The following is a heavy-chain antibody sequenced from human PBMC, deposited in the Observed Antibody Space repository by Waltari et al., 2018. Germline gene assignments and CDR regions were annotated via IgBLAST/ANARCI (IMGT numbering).Heavy chain of an antibody. J-gene: IGHJ4*02. D-gene: IGHD2-15*01. CDR1: GFLVEATY. V-gene: IGHV3-53*03. Sequence: EVNLVESGGGLVQPGGSLRLSCAASGFLVEATYMTWVRQAPGKGLEWVSVIYSGITTYYADPAKDRFIISRDNSKNTLFLQMNSLRAEDTAVYYCARGHCTGGSCHSGDNFDLWGQGTLVTVSS. CDR3: ARGHCTGGSCHSGDNFDL. CDR2: IYSGITT.